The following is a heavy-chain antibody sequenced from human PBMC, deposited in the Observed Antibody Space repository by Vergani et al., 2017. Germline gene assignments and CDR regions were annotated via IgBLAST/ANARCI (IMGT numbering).Heavy chain of an antibody. J-gene: IGHJ4*02. CDR1: VVTLSNYD. Sequence: QVQLVESGGGVVQRGGSLRLSCATSVVTLSNYDMQWSRQGPGKGLEFVAFIQLDGRNQYYADSVTGGFTLSRDFSKNTLDLQINSLRTDDTATYYCAKHFRGWGSDYWGQGTQVIVSS. CDR3: AKHFRGWGSDY. V-gene: IGHV3-30*02. CDR2: IQLDGRNQ. D-gene: IGHD3-16*01.